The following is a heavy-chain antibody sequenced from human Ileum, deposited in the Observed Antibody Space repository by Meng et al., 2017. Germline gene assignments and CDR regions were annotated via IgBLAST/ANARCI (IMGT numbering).Heavy chain of an antibody. D-gene: IGHD3-3*02. CDR1: GYTFTDYF. V-gene: IGHV1-2*06. CDR3: VRSNIFGWNPRDH. J-gene: IGHJ4*02. CDR2: INPKSGAT. Sequence: QSGSEAKEPGASLKVSCKASGYTFTDYFVHWVRQAPGQGLEWMGRINPKSGATAYAQKFQGRVTVTSDTSISTAYLDLISLTSDDTALYYCVRSNIFGWNPRDHWGQGTLVTVSS.